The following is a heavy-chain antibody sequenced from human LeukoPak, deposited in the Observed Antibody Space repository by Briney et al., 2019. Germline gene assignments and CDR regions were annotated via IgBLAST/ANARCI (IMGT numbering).Heavy chain of an antibody. D-gene: IGHD4-23*01. V-gene: IGHV3-30*04. Sequence: GRSLRLSCAASGFTFSSYAMHWVRQAPGKGLEWVAVISYDGSNKYYADSVKGRFTISRDNSKNTLYLQMNSLRAEDTAVYYCANGATLNIRWYPLSDYWGQRTLVTVSS. CDR3: ANGATLNIRWYPLSDY. CDR2: ISYDGSNK. J-gene: IGHJ4*02. CDR1: GFTFSSYA.